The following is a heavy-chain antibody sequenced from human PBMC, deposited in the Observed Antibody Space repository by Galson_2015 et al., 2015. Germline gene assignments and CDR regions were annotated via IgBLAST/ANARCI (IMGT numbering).Heavy chain of an antibody. J-gene: IGHJ6*02. CDR3: AKGVIARDYYYYGMDV. V-gene: IGHV3-23*01. D-gene: IGHD3-16*02. CDR2: ISGSGGST. CDR1: GFTFSSYA. Sequence: SLRLSCAASGFTFSSYAMSWVRQAPGKGLEWVSAISGSGGSTYYEDSVKGRFTISRDNSKNTLYLQMNSLRAEDTAVYYCAKGVIARDYYYYGMDVWGQGTTVTVSS.